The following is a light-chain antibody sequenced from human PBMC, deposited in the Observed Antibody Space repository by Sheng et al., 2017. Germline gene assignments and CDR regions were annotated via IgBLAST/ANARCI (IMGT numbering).Light chain of an antibody. Sequence: SSELTQDPAVSVALGQTLRITCQGDSLRSYHATWYQQKPGQAPVLVIYGDNDRPSGIPDRFSGSSSGNTASLTITGAQAEDEADYYCSGDHLGVFGTGTKVTVL. CDR1: SLRSYH. CDR3: SGDHLGV. V-gene: IGLV3-19*01. CDR2: GDN. J-gene: IGLJ1*01.